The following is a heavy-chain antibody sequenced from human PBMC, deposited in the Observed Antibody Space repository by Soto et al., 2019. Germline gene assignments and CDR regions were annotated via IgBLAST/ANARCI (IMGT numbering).Heavy chain of an antibody. D-gene: IGHD1-7*01. CDR2: IKQDGSEK. Sequence: LRLSCAASGFTFSSYWMSWVRQAPGKGLEWVANIKQDGSEKYYVDSVKGRFTISRDNAKNSLYLQMNSLRAEDTAVYYCARDGTTLNYYYYYGMDVWGQGTTVTVSS. J-gene: IGHJ6*02. V-gene: IGHV3-7*01. CDR1: GFTFSSYW. CDR3: ARDGTTLNYYYYYGMDV.